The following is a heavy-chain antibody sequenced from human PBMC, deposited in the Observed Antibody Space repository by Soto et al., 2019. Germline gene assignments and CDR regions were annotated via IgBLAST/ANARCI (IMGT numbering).Heavy chain of an antibody. CDR3: ARLLQLHCTSTSCTSGFDY. CDR2: ISYSGSP. V-gene: IGHV4-39*01. Sequence: SETLSLTCSVSGGSVSSSPYYWGWIRQPPGKGLEWIASISYSGSPYHNPSLRSRVTISVDTSKNQFFLKLNSVTAADTAVYYCARLLQLHCTSTSCTSGFDYWGQGIPVTVS. J-gene: IGHJ4*02. CDR1: GGSVSSSPYY. D-gene: IGHD2-2*01.